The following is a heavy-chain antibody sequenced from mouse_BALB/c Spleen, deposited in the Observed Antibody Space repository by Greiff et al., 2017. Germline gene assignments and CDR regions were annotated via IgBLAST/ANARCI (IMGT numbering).Heavy chain of an antibody. V-gene: IGHV1-15*01. D-gene: IGHD4-1*01. Sequence: VKLQESGAELVRPGASVTLSCKASGYTFTDYEMHWVKQTPVHGLEWIGAIDPETGGTAYNQKFKGKATLTADKSSSTAYMELRSLTSEDSAVYYCTRRLGRRGYFDVWGAGTTVTVSS. CDR3: TRRLGRRGYFDV. CDR2: IDPETGGT. CDR1: GYTFTDYE. J-gene: IGHJ1*01.